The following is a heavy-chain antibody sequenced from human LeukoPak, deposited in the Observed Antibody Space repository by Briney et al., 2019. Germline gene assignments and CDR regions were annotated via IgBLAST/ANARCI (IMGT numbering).Heavy chain of an antibody. CDR1: GGSISSYY. J-gene: IGHJ4*02. CDR3: ARDLSGSGTYFDY. D-gene: IGHD3-10*01. Sequence: SETLSLTCTVSGGSISSYYWRWIRQPPGKGLEWIGYIYYSGCTNYNPSFKSRDTISVDTSRNQFCLKLSSVTAADTAVYFCARDLSGSGTYFDYWGQGTLVTVSS. CDR2: IYYSGCT. V-gene: IGHV4-59*01.